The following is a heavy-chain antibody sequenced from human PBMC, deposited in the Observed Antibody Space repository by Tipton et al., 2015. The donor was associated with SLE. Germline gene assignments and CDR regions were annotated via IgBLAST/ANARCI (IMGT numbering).Heavy chain of an antibody. CDR2: ISGSGGST. CDR3: STGPSTGPPNPYYFDD. J-gene: IGHJ4*02. CDR1: LSCSSYA. Sequence: LSCSSYAMSWVRQAPGKGLEWVSAISGSGGSTYYADSVKGRFTISRDNSKNTLDLLMNSLRVEDTAVYYCSTGPSTGPPNPYYFDDWGLGTLVTVSS. V-gene: IGHV3-23*01.